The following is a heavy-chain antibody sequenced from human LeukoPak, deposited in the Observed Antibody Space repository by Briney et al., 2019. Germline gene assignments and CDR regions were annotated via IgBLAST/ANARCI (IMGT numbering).Heavy chain of an antibody. Sequence: SETLSLTCTVSGGSIISSSYYWGWIRQPPGKGLEWIGSIYYSGSTYYNPSLKSRVTISVDTSKNQFSLKVSSVTAADTAVYYCARLYDGKRPPDYWGQGTLVTVSS. CDR1: GGSIISSSYY. D-gene: IGHD6-25*01. V-gene: IGHV4-39*01. CDR3: ARLYDGKRPPDY. J-gene: IGHJ4*02. CDR2: IYYSGST.